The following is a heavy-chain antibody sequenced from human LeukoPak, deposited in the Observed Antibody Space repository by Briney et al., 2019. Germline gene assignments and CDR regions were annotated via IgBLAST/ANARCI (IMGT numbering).Heavy chain of an antibody. CDR3: ASSSWSSYYYYGMDV. Sequence: GRSLRLSCAASGFTFSSYAMHWVRQAPGKGLEWVAVISYDGSNKYYADSVKGRFTISRDNSKNTLYLQMNSLGAEDTAVYYCASSSWSSYYYYGMDVWGQGTTVTVSS. D-gene: IGHD6-13*01. J-gene: IGHJ6*02. CDR2: ISYDGSNK. CDR1: GFTFSSYA. V-gene: IGHV3-30-3*01.